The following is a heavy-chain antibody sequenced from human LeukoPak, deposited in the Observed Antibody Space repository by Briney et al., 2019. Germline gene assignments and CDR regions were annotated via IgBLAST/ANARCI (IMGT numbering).Heavy chain of an antibody. V-gene: IGHV3-21*01. CDR1: GFTFSSYS. D-gene: IGHD2-15*01. J-gene: IGHJ5*02. Sequence: SGGSLRLSCAASGFTFSSYSMNWVRQAPGKGLEWVSSISSSSSYICYADSVKGRFTISRDNAKNSLYLQMNSLRAEDTAVYYCARDRGVGVCSGGSCNNWFDPWGQGTLVTVSS. CDR2: ISSSSSYI. CDR3: ARDRGVGVCSGGSCNNWFDP.